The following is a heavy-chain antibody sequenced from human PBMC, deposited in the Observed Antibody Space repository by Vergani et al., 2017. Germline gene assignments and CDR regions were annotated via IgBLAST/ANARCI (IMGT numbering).Heavy chain of an antibody. CDR2: IIPIFGTA. D-gene: IGHD2-2*01. CDR1: GGTFSSYA. J-gene: IGHJ6*03. CDR3: AVGDCSRTSCYGLVGYYYYYMDV. V-gene: IGHV1-69*01. Sequence: QVQLVQSGAEVKKPGSSVKVSCKASGGTFSSYAISWVRQAPGQGLEWMGGIIPIFGTANYAQKFQGRVTITADESTSTAYMELSSLRSEDTAVYYCAVGDCSRTSCYGLVGYYYYYMDVWGKGTTVTVSS.